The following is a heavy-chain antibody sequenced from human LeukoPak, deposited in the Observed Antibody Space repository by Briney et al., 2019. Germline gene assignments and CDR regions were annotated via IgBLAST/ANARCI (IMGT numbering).Heavy chain of an antibody. CDR1: GFSFTPYW. V-gene: IGHV5-51*01. CDR3: VRSGDYYGSGRNWFDP. J-gene: IGHJ5*02. CDR2: IYPSGSHI. Sequence: GESLKISCLGFGFSFTPYWIGWVGQMTGKGLEWMGVIYPSGSHIRCRPTFQGEVTISADKSIGTAYLQWRSVKASDTAMYYCVRSGDYYGSGRNWFDPWGQGTLVSVSS. D-gene: IGHD3-10*01.